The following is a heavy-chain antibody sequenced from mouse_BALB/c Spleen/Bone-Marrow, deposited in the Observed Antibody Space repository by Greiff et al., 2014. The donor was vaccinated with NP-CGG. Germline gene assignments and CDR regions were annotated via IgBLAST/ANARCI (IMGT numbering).Heavy chain of an antibody. J-gene: IGHJ2*01. Sequence: EVHLEQSIPNMVKPDASLKISCLTSGYSFTGYAMYWVKQSHGKNLEWIGLINPYNGCTSYNQKFKGKATLTVDKSTSTAYMELLILTSDVNETYTCEIGNFYLRGEGPTPPVSS. CDR1: GYSFTGYA. V-gene: IGHV1-18*01. D-gene: IGHD4-1*02. CDR3: EIGNFYL. CDR2: INPYNGCT.